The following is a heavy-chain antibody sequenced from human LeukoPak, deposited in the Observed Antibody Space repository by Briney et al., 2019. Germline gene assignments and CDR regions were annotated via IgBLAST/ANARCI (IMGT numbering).Heavy chain of an antibody. D-gene: IGHD3-3*01. CDR2: IYWDDDK. V-gene: IGHV2-5*02. Sequence: SGPTLVNPTQTLTLTCTFSGFSLSTYGVAVGWIRQPPGKALEWLALIYWDDDKHYSPSLKSRLTITKDTSKNQVVLTMTNMDPVDTATYYCAHRRSLLITIFGVGIAENWFDPWGQGTLVTVSS. CDR3: AHRRSLLITIFGVGIAENWFDP. J-gene: IGHJ5*02. CDR1: GFSLSTYGVA.